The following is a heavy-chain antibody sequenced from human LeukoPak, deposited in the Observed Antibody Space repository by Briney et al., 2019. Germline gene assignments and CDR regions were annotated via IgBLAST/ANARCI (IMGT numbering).Heavy chain of an antibody. CDR2: IRGTGGST. Sequence: GGSLRLSCAASGFTFSSYAMSWVRQAPGKGLEWVSVIRGTGGSTYYADSVKGRFTISRDNSKNTLYLQMNCPRAEDTAVYYCAKTVLRFFYMDVWGKGTTVTVSS. V-gene: IGHV3-23*01. J-gene: IGHJ6*03. CDR1: GFTFSSYA. CDR3: AKTVLRFFYMDV. D-gene: IGHD3-3*01.